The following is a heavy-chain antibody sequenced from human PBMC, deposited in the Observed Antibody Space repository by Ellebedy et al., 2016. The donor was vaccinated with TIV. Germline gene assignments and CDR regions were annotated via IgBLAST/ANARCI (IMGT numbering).Heavy chain of an antibody. D-gene: IGHD5-18*01. V-gene: IGHV4-59*01. J-gene: IGHJ4*02. CDR2: ISVSGLS. CDR3: ARLPRGDIYGYFDH. Sequence: MPSETLSLTCTVSGGSINSDYWSWFRQPPGKGLEWIGSISVSGLSNYNPSLKSRVTISMDTSKNQFSLRLTSVTAADTAIYFCARLPRGDIYGYFDHWGQGTLVTVSS. CDR1: GGSINSDY.